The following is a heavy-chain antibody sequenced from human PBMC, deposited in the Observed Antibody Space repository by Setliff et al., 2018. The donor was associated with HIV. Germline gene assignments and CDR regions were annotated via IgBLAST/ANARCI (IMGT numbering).Heavy chain of an antibody. J-gene: IGHJ6*02. CDR2: ISSSSSYI. Sequence: GGSLRLSCAASGFTFSSYSMNWVRQAPGKGLEWVSSISSSSSYIYYADSVKGRFTISRDNAKNSLYLLMNSLRAEDTAVYYCAREWEGSYYYGSGTTYGMDVWGQGTTVTVS. D-gene: IGHD3-10*01. CDR3: AREWEGSYYYGSGTTYGMDV. CDR1: GFTFSSYS. V-gene: IGHV3-21*01.